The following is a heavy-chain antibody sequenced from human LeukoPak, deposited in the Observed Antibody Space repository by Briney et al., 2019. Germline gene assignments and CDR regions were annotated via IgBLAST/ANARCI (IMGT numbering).Heavy chain of an antibody. V-gene: IGHV4-61*02. J-gene: IGHJ5*02. D-gene: IGHD1-1*01. CDR1: GGSISGVSYF. CDR2: ISASGST. Sequence: SETLSLTCTVSGGSISGVSYFWRWLRQPPGKGLEWIGRISASGSTNFNPSLKSRVTMSVDTSENQFSLKLRSVTAADTAVYYCARYKLGWFDPWGQGTLVTVSS. CDR3: ARYKLGWFDP.